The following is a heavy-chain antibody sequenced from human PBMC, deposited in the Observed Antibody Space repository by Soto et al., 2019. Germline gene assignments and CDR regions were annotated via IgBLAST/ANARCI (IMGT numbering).Heavy chain of an antibody. CDR3: AKDSVAVAGRGCLDY. V-gene: IGHV3-23*01. D-gene: IGHD6-19*01. J-gene: IGHJ4*02. Sequence: GGSLRLSCAASGLTFSSYAMSWVRQAPGKGLEWVSAISGSGGSTYYADSVKGRFTISRDNSKNTLYLQMNSLRAEDTAVYYCAKDSVAVAGRGCLDYWGQGNLVTVSS. CDR2: ISGSGGST. CDR1: GLTFSSYA.